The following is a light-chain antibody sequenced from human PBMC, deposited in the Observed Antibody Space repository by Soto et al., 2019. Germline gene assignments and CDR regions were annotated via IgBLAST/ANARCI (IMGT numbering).Light chain of an antibody. CDR2: GIS. V-gene: IGKV3-20*01. Sequence: EIVMTQSPATLSVSPGERATLSCRASQSVPNSYFAWYQHKPGQAPRLLLYGISSRATGIPDRFSGSGSGTHFTLTISRLEPEDFAVYYCLQYGSSRTFGLGTKVDIK. CDR1: QSVPNSY. J-gene: IGKJ1*01. CDR3: LQYGSSRT.